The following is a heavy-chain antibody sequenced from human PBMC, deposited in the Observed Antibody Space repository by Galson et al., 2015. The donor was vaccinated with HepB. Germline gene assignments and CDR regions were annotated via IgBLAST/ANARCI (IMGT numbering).Heavy chain of an antibody. CDR3: ARDRDYRCDY. CDR1: GYTFTTNG. D-gene: IGHD4/OR15-4a*01. Sequence: SVKVSCKASGYTFTTNGISWVRQAPGQGLEWMGWISANSGNTKYAQNLQGRVTLTRDTSTSTAYLELRSLRSDDTAAYYCARDRDYRCDYWGQGTLVTGSS. V-gene: IGHV1-18*04. J-gene: IGHJ4*02. CDR2: ISANSGNT.